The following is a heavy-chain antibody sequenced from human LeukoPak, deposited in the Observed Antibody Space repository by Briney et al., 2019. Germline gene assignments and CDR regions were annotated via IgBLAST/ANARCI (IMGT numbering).Heavy chain of an antibody. J-gene: IGHJ5*02. V-gene: IGHV4-4*07. CDR1: GGSFTTYY. CDR3: ARGAGWFDP. Sequence: SETLSLTCTVSGGSFTTYYWSWIRQPSGKGLEWIGHIDSSGTTNYNASLKSRVTMSTDTSKNQFSLKLNSVTAADTAMYYCARGAGWFDPWGQGTLVTVSS. CDR2: IDSSGTT.